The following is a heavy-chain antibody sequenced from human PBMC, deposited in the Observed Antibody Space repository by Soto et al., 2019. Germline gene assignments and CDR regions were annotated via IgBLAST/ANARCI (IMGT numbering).Heavy chain of an antibody. D-gene: IGHD2-15*01. J-gene: IGHJ6*02. Sequence: QVQLVQSGAEVKKPGASVKVSCKASGYTFISYGISWVRQAPGQGLEWMGWISAYNGNTNYAQKLQGRVTMTTDTSTREAYMELRGLRSDDTAAYYCARVRGYFSGGSCYSYYDYGRDVWGRGITVTFS. CDR3: ARVRGYFSGGSCYSYYDYGRDV. CDR2: ISAYNGNT. CDR1: GYTFISYG. V-gene: IGHV1-18*01.